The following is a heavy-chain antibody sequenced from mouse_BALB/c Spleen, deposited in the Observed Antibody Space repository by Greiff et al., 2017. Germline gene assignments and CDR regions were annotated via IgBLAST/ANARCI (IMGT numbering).Heavy chain of an antibody. CDR3: ARKDYDYDEGYAMDY. CDR1: GFTFSSYG. Sequence: DVKLVESGGDLVKPGGSLKLSCAASGFTFSSYGMSWVRQTPDKRLEWVATISSGGSYTYYPDSVKGRFTISRDNAKNTLYLQMSSLKSEDTAMYYCARKDYDYDEGYAMDYWGQGTSVTVSS. J-gene: IGHJ4*01. CDR2: ISSGGSYT. D-gene: IGHD2-4*01. V-gene: IGHV5-6*02.